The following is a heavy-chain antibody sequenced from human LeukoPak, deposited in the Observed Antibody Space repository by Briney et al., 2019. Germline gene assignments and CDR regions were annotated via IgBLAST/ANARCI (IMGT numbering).Heavy chain of an antibody. Sequence: SETLSLTCAVYGGSFSGYYWSWIRQPPGKGLEWIGEINHSGSTNYNPSLKSRVTISVDTSKNQFSLKLSSVTAADTAVYYCARFYDSSGYYYWGGFDYWGQGTLVTVSS. CDR3: ARFYDSSGYYYWGGFDY. V-gene: IGHV4-34*01. J-gene: IGHJ4*02. CDR1: GGSFSGYY. D-gene: IGHD3-22*01. CDR2: INHSGST.